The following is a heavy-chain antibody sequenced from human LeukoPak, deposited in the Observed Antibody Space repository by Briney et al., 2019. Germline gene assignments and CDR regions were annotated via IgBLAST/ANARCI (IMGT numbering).Heavy chain of an antibody. Sequence: PGGSLRLSCAASGFTFSSYAMSWVRQAPGRGLEWVSAISGSGGSTYYADSVKGRFTISRDNPKNTLYLQMNSLRAEDTAVYYCAKDLFLRITMVRGEVGAFDIWGQGTMVTVSS. CDR3: AKDLFLRITMVRGEVGAFDI. CDR1: GFTFSSYA. V-gene: IGHV3-23*01. J-gene: IGHJ3*02. CDR2: ISGSGGST. D-gene: IGHD3-10*01.